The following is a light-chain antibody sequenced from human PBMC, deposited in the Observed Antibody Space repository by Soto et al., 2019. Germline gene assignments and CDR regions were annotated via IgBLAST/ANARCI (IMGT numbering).Light chain of an antibody. J-gene: IGKJ1*01. CDR1: QSVSGW. CDR3: QQYNPYSPWT. CDR2: KAS. Sequence: DIQMTQSPSTLSASVGDTVTVTCRASQSVSGWLAWYQQKPGKAPKLLISKASSLQSGVPSRFSGSGSGTEFTLTISSLQPDDFATYYCQQYNPYSPWTFGQGTKVDIK. V-gene: IGKV1-5*03.